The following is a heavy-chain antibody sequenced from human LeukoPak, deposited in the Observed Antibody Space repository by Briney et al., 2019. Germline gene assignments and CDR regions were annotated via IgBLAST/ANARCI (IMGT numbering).Heavy chain of an antibody. CDR1: GYTFTSYG. Sequence: ASLKVSCKASGYTFTSYGISWVRQAPGQGLEWMGWISAYNGHTNYAQKVQGRVTMTTGTSTQTAYMELRSLRSDDTAVYYCARINMVRGVLFDYYFDLWGRGTLVTVSS. CDR2: ISAYNGHT. CDR3: ARINMVRGVLFDYYFDL. V-gene: IGHV1-18*01. J-gene: IGHJ2*01. D-gene: IGHD3-10*01.